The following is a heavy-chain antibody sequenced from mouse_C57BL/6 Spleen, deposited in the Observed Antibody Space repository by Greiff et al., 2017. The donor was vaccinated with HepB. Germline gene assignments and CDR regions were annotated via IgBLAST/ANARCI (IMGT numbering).Heavy chain of an antibody. CDR1: GYTFTDYN. Sequence: EVQLQQSGPELVKPGASVKMSCKASGYTFTDYNMHWVKQSHGKSLEWIGYINPNNGGTSYNQKFKGKATLTVNKSSSTAYMELRSLTSEDSAVYYCARHYGYDEGPYAMDYWGQGTSVTVSS. CDR2: INPNNGGT. J-gene: IGHJ4*01. CDR3: ARHYGYDEGPYAMDY. V-gene: IGHV1-22*01. D-gene: IGHD2-2*01.